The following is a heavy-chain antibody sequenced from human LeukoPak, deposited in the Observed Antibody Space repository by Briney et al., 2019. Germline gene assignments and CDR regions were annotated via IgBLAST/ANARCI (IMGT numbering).Heavy chain of an antibody. CDR2: ITSTSNTI. Sequence: GGSLRLSCAASGFTFSSYSMNWVRQAPGKGLEWVSSITSTSNTIYYADSVKGRFTISRDNAKNSLYLQMSSLRAEDTAIYYCARGGFYSDYWGQGTLVTVSS. CDR3: ARGGFYSDY. J-gene: IGHJ4*02. V-gene: IGHV3-48*01. D-gene: IGHD1-14*01. CDR1: GFTFSSYS.